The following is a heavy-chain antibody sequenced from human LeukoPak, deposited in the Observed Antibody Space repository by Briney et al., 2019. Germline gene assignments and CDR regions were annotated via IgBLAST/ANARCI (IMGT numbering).Heavy chain of an antibody. D-gene: IGHD5-12*01. CDR2: INLYSGGT. J-gene: IGHJ4*02. CDR1: GYTFTDYF. Sequence: ASVKVSCKASGYTFTDYFMHWVRQAPGQGLEWMGWINLYSGGTNFVQKFQGRVTLTRDTSISTAYMELSRLRSDDTAVYYCAREFNVDARMDQWGQGTLVTVSS. V-gene: IGHV1-2*02. CDR3: AREFNVDARMDQ.